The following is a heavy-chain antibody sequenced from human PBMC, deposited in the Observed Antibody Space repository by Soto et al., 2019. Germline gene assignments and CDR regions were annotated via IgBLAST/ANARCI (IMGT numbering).Heavy chain of an antibody. CDR3: ARTGIPKGMNCFDP. CDR1: GGSISSYY. CDR2: IYYSGST. J-gene: IGHJ5*02. V-gene: IGHV4-59*08. Sequence: PSETLSLTCTVSGGSISSYYWSWIRQPPGKGLEWIGYIYYSGSTYYNPSLKSRVTVSVDTSKNQFSLKLSSVTAADTAVYYCARTGIPKGMNCFDPWGQGTLVTVSS. D-gene: IGHD3-10*01.